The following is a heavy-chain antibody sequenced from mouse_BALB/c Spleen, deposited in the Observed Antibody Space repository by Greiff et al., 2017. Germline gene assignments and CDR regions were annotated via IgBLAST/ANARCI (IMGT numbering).Heavy chain of an antibody. Sequence: QVQLQQPGAELVRPGASVKLSCKASGYTFTSYWINWVKQRPGQGLEWIGNIYPSDSYTNYNQKFKDKATLTVDKSSSTAYMQLSSPTSEDSAVYYCTRGVITTATSYLDYWGQGTTLTVSS. V-gene: IGHV1-69*02. D-gene: IGHD1-2*01. CDR1: GYTFTSYW. J-gene: IGHJ2*01. CDR2: IYPSDSYT. CDR3: TRGVITTATSYLDY.